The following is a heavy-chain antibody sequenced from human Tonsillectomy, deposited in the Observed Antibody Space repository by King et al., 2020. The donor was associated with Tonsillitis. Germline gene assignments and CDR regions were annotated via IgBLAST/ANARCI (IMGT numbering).Heavy chain of an antibody. J-gene: IGHJ6*02. CDR2: ISYDGSNK. V-gene: IGHV3-30*18. CDR3: AKGLSYVTIFEDAVDV. D-gene: IGHD3-3*01. Sequence: QLVQSGGGVVQPGRSLRLSCAASGFSFSSYGIHWVRQAPGKGLEWVAVISYDGSNKYYADSVKGRFTISRDNSKNTLYLQMNSLRAEDTAVYYCAKGLSYVTIFEDAVDVWGQGTTVTVSS. CDR1: GFSFSSYG.